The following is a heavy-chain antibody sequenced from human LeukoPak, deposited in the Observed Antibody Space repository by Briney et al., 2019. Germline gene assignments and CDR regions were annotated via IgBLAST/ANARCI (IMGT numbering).Heavy chain of an antibody. CDR2: IIPIFGAA. CDR1: GGTFSSYA. CDR3: ASGAIFGVVKYYYYYYMDV. V-gene: IGHV1-69*01. Sequence: GASVKVSCKASGGTFSSYAISWVRQAPGQGLEWMGGIIPIFGAANYAQKFQGRVTITADESTSTAYMELSSLRSEDTAVYYCASGAIFGVVKYYYYYYMDVWGKGTTVTVSS. J-gene: IGHJ6*03. D-gene: IGHD3-3*01.